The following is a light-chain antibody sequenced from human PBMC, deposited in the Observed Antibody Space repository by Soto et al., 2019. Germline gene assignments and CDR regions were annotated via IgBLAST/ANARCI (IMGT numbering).Light chain of an antibody. CDR2: EVG. J-gene: IGLJ1*01. Sequence: SVLTQPPSASGSPGQSVTISCTGTPSDVGGYLSVSWYQQHPGKAPKLIIFEVGRRPSGVPDRFSASKSGSTAFLTVSGLQAEDEAEYYCSSYAGFNNYLFGSGTKVTVL. CDR1: PSDVGGYLS. CDR3: SSYAGFNNYL. V-gene: IGLV2-8*01.